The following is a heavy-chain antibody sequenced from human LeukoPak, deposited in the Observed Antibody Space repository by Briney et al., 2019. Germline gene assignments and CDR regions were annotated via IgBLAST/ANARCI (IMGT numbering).Heavy chain of an antibody. CDR3: ARGGYCGGDCYFYY. CDR2: INHSGST. Sequence: SETLSLTCAVYGGSFSGYYWSWIRQPPGKGLEWIGEINHSGSTNYNPSLKSRVTISVDTSKNQFSLKLSSVTAADTAVYYCARGGYCGGDCYFYYWGQGTLVTVSS. V-gene: IGHV4-34*01. J-gene: IGHJ4*02. CDR1: GGSFSGYY. D-gene: IGHD2-21*02.